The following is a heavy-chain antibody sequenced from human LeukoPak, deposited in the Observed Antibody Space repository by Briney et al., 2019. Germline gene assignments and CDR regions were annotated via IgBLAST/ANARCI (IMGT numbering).Heavy chain of an antibody. CDR3: ARGGGLDV. Sequence: GGSLRLSCATSGFTFSSYWMNWARQAPGKGLEWVASINHNGNVNYYVDSVKGRFTISRDNAKDSLYLQMSNLRAEDTAVYFCARGGGLDVWGQGATVTVSS. CDR1: GFTFSSYW. CDR2: INHNGNVN. D-gene: IGHD3-16*01. J-gene: IGHJ6*02. V-gene: IGHV3-7*03.